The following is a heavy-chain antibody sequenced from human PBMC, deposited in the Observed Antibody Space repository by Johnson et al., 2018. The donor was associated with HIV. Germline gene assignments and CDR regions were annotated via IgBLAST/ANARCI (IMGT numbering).Heavy chain of an antibody. J-gene: IGHJ3*02. V-gene: IGHV3-66*01. D-gene: IGHD3-16*01. CDR3: ARGGGFRDAFDI. Sequence: VQLVESGGGLVQPGGSLRLSCAASGFTVSSNYMSWVRQAPGKGLEWVSVIYSGGSTYYAAPVKGRFTISRDDSKNSLYVQINSLKTEDTAVYYCARGGGFRDAFDIWGQGTMVTVSS. CDR1: GFTVSSNY. CDR2: IYSGGST.